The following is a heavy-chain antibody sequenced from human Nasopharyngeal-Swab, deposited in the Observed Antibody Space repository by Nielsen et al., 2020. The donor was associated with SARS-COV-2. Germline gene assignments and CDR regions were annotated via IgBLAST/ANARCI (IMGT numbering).Heavy chain of an antibody. CDR2: ISSSGSTI. CDR1: GFTFSSYE. V-gene: IGHV3-48*03. D-gene: IGHD3-10*01. Sequence: GESLKISCAASGFTFSSYEMNWVRQAPGKGLEWVSYISSSGSTIYYADSVKGRFTISRDNAKNSLYLQMNSLRAEDTAAYYCARGRLYGSGSYHYWGQGTLVTVSS. CDR3: ARGRLYGSGSYHY. J-gene: IGHJ4*02.